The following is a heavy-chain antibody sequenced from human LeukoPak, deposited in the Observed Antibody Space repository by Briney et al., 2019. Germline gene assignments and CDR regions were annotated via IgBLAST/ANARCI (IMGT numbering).Heavy chain of an antibody. Sequence: SETLSLTCAVYGGSFSVYYWSWIRQPPGKGLEWIGGINHSGSTNYNPSLKSRVTISVDTSKNQFSLKLSSVTAADTAVYYCARPITMVRGHNWFDPWGQGTLVTVSS. J-gene: IGHJ5*02. CDR1: GGSFSVYY. V-gene: IGHV4-34*01. D-gene: IGHD3-10*01. CDR3: ARPITMVRGHNWFDP. CDR2: INHSGST.